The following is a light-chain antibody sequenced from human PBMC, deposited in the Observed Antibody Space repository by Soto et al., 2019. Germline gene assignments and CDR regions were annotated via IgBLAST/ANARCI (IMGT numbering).Light chain of an antibody. CDR1: QSVSSY. J-gene: IGKJ4*01. CDR3: QHRSNWLFT. V-gene: IGKV3-11*01. CDR2: DAS. Sequence: EIVLTQSPATLSLSPGERATLSCRASQSVSSYLAWYQQQPGQAPRLLIYDASNSATGIPARFSGSGSGTDFTLNISSLEPEEFAVYYCQHRSNWLFTFGGGTKVEIK.